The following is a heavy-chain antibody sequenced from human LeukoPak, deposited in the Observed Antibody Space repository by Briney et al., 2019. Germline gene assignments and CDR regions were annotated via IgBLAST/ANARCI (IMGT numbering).Heavy chain of an antibody. V-gene: IGHV3-9*01. Sequence: PGRSLRLSCAASVFTFDDHAMHWVRQAPGKGLEWVSGISWNSGSIGYADSVKGRFTISRDNAKNSLYLQMNSLRAEDTALHYCAKVIAGYPDAFDSWAQGTMVTVSS. CDR2: ISWNSGSI. CDR3: AKVIAGYPDAFDS. J-gene: IGHJ3*02. CDR1: VFTFDDHA. D-gene: IGHD3-9*01.